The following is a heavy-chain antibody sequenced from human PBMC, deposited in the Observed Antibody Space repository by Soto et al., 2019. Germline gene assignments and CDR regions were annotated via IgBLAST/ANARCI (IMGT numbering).Heavy chain of an antibody. CDR2: ICSSVST. D-gene: IGHD2-2*02. CDR1: GGSVSSDTHY. J-gene: IGHJ6*02. Sequence: QVQLQESGPGLVKPSETLSLTCTVSGGSVSSDTHYWSWIRQPPGKRLSWIGFICSSVSTNYIPSLKSRVTMSADTSKHQFSLRLRSVIVADTAVYHCARFVRSCSGTTCYTRADVWGQGTTVTFPS. CDR3: ARFVRSCSGTTCYTRADV. V-gene: IGHV4-61*01.